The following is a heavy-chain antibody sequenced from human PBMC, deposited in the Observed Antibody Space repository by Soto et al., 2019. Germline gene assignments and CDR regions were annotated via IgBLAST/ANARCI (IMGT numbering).Heavy chain of an antibody. CDR3: ARQYCGGDCYSDY. J-gene: IGHJ4*02. Sequence: GESLKISCRGSGYSFTTYWIAWVRQMPGKGLEWMGIIYPGDSDTRYSPSFQGQVTISADKSINTAYLQWSSLKASDTAMYYCARQYCGGDCYSDYWGQGTLVTVSS. CDR1: GYSFTTYW. D-gene: IGHD2-21*02. V-gene: IGHV5-51*01. CDR2: IYPGDSDT.